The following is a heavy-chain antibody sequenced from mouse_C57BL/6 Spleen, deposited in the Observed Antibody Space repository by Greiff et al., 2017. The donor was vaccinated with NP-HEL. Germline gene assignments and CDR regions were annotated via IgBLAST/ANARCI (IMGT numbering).Heavy chain of an antibody. Sequence: VQLQQSGAELVKPGASVKLSCKASGYTFTSYWMHWVKQRPGQGLEWIGNINPSNGGTNYNEKFKSKATLTVDKSSSTAYMQLSSLTSEDSAVYYCARRGPTGNWYFDVWGTGTTVTVSS. D-gene: IGHD4-1*02. J-gene: IGHJ1*03. CDR1: GYTFTSYW. CDR2: INPSNGGT. CDR3: ARRGPTGNWYFDV. V-gene: IGHV1-53*01.